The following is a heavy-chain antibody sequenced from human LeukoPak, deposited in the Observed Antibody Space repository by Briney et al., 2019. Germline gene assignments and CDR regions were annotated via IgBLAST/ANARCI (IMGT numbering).Heavy chain of an antibody. CDR1: GYTFTSYG. CDR3: ARESHVTREDY. V-gene: IGHV1-18*01. CDR2: ISANDGNA. J-gene: IGHJ4*02. Sequence: ASVKVSCKASGYTFTSYGISWVRQAPGQGLEWMGWISANDGNADYPQKLQGRVTMTTDTSTSTAYMELRSLRSDDTAVYYCARESHVTREDYWGQGTLVTVSS. D-gene: IGHD3-10*01.